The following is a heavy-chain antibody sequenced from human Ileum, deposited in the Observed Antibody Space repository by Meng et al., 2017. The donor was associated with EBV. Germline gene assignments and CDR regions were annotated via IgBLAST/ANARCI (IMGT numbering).Heavy chain of an antibody. CDR1: GGSISSSNYY. CDR2: IYNSGST. J-gene: IGHJ2*01. V-gene: IGHV4-30-4*01. CDR3: ARGQKGYFDL. Sequence: QVQLQESGPRLVEPSQTLSLTCTVSGGSISSSNYYWSWSRQPPGKGLEWSGHIYNSGSTYYNPSLKSRITISVDTSKNQFSLKLSSVTAADTAVYYCARGQKGYFDLWGRGTLVTVSS.